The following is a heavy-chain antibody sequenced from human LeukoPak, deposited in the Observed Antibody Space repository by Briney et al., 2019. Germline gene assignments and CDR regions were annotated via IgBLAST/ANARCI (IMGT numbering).Heavy chain of an antibody. V-gene: IGHV3-66*01. J-gene: IGHJ4*02. D-gene: IGHD2-2*01. Sequence: GGSLRLSCAASGFTVSSNDMSWVRQAPGKGLEWVSLIYSGRSTYYADSVKGRFIISRDNSKNTLYLQMKSLRAEDTAVYFCARSGYSSTWYLQNFELDYWGQGTLVTVSS. CDR3: ARSGYSSTWYLQNFELDY. CDR2: IYSGRST. CDR1: GFTVSSND.